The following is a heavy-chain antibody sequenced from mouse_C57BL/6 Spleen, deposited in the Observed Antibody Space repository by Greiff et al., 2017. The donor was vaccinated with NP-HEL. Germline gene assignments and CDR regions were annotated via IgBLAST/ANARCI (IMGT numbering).Heavy chain of an antibody. CDR2: INPNNGGT. J-gene: IGHJ2*01. D-gene: IGHD3-3*01. V-gene: IGHV1-22*01. Sequence: VQLKQSGPELVKPGASVKMSCKASGYTFTDYNMHWVKQSHGKSLEWIGYINPNNGGTSYNQKFKGKATLTVNKSSSTAYMELRSLTSEDSAVYYCARGAGKGGFDYWGQGTTLTVSS. CDR3: ARGAGKGGFDY. CDR1: GYTFTDYN.